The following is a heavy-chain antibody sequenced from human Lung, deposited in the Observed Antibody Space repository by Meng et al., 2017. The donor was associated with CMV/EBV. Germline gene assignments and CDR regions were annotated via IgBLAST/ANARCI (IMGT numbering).Heavy chain of an antibody. Sequence: QVALQESGPGLVRPSETLSLTCTVSGGSISSSGYYWGWIRQPPGKGLEWIGSIHYRGSTYYNPSLKGRVTISVDTSKNQFSLKVNSVTAADTAVYYCGREALSIAVASTDHWGQGTLVTVSS. J-gene: IGHJ4*02. CDR1: GGSISSSGYY. D-gene: IGHD6-19*01. CDR2: IHYRGST. CDR3: GREALSIAVASTDH. V-gene: IGHV4-39*07.